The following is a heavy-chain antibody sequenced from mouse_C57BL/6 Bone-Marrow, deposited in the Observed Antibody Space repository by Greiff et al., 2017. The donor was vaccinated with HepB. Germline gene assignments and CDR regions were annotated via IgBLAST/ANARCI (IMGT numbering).Heavy chain of an antibody. V-gene: IGHV2-2*01. D-gene: IGHD1-1*01. CDR2: IWGGGST. CDR1: GFSLTSYG. Sequence: QVQLQQSGPGLVQPSQSLSITCTVSGFSLTSYGVHWVRQSPGKGLEWLGVIWGGGSTDYNAAFISRLSISKDNSKSQVFFKMNSLQADDTAIYYCAREDYGSSYGYAMDYWGQGTSVTVSS. J-gene: IGHJ4*01. CDR3: AREDYGSSYGYAMDY.